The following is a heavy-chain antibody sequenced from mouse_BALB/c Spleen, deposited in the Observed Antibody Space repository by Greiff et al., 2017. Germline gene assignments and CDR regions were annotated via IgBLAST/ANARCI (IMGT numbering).Heavy chain of an antibody. D-gene: IGHD1-1*01. CDR2: ISSGGSYT. Sequence: EVQLVESGGGLVKPGGSLKLSCAASGFTFSSYTMSWVRQTPEKRLEWVATISSGGSYTYYPDSVKGRFTISRDNAKNTLYLQMSSLKSEDTAMYYCTLIPLDYGGQGTTLTVSS. CDR3: TLIPLDY. CDR1: GFTFSSYT. J-gene: IGHJ2*01. V-gene: IGHV5-6-4*01.